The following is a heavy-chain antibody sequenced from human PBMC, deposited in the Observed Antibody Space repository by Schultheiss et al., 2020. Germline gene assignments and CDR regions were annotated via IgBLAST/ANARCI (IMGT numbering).Heavy chain of an antibody. CDR3: ARSVGHDAFDI. Sequence: ASVKVSCKASGGTFSSYAISWVRQAPGQGLEWMGWINPNSGNTGYAQKFQGRVTMTRNTSISTAYMELSSLRSEDTAVYYCARSVGHDAFDIWGQGTMVTVSS. J-gene: IGHJ3*02. D-gene: IGHD4-23*01. CDR1: GGTFSSYA. CDR2: INPNSGNT. V-gene: IGHV1-8*02.